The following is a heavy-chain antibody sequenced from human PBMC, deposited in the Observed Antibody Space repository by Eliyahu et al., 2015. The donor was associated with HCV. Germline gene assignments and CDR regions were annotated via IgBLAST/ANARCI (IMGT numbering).Heavy chain of an antibody. J-gene: IGHJ4*02. CDR1: GFTLSRYG. CDR2: IQTTEENK. D-gene: IGHD3-16*01. V-gene: IGHV3-30*02. Sequence: QVQLVESGGGVVQPGGSLRLSCAASGFTLSRYGMDWVRQAPGKGLEWVTFIQTTEENKFYVDSVKGRFIISRDTSRNTLYLQMNSLRTEDTAVYYCARGRDYAFDSWGQGTLVTVSS. CDR3: ARGRDYAFDS.